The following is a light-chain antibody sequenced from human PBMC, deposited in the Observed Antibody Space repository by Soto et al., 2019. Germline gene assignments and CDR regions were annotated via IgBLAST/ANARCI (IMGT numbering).Light chain of an antibody. J-gene: IGKJ1*01. CDR1: QSISSW. CDR2: KAS. Sequence: DIQMTQSPSTLSASVGDRVTITCRASQSISSWLTWYQQKAGQAPKLLIYKASIVESGVPARFSDSGSGTEFTLNISSLQPEDSATYYCQQYSYFATFGQGTRVEVQ. CDR3: QQYSYFAT. V-gene: IGKV1-5*03.